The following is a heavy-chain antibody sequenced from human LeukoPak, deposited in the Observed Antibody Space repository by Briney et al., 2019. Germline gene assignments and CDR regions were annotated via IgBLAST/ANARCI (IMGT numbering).Heavy chain of an antibody. D-gene: IGHD3-22*01. CDR2: ISSSSSYI. J-gene: IGHJ3*02. CDR3: ARDSPGTDYYDSSGYPKDAFDI. Sequence: GGSLRLSYAASGFTFSSYSMNWVRQAPGKGLEWVSSISSSSSYIYYADSVKGRFIISRDNAKNSLYLQMNSLRAEDTAVYYCARDSPGTDYYDSSGYPKDAFDIWGQGQWSPSLQ. CDR1: GFTFSSYS. V-gene: IGHV3-21*01.